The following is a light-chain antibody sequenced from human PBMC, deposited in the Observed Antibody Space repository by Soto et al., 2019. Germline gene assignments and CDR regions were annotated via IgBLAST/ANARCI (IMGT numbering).Light chain of an antibody. Sequence: QSVLTQPPSAPGTPGQRVTISCSGSNSNIGRNTVNWYQQLPGAAPSLLIYSNNQRPSGVPDRFSGSKSGTSASLAISGLQSEDEADYYCAAWDESPNVPVFGGGTKLTVL. V-gene: IGLV1-44*01. CDR3: AAWDESPNVPV. J-gene: IGLJ3*02. CDR1: NSNIGRNT. CDR2: SNN.